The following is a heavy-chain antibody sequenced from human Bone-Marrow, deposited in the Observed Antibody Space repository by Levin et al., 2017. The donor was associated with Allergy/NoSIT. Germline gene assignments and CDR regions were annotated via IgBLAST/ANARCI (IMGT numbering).Heavy chain of an antibody. CDR3: AKDRPESYYDIVTGLKWFAP. Sequence: PGGSLRLSCTASGFTFSNYAMTWVRQAPGKGLEWVASIRGSGGNTYYADSVKGRFTISRDNSKNTLYLQMNRLRAGDTAVYFCAKDRPESYYDIVTGLKWFAPWGQGTLVTVAS. V-gene: IGHV3-23*01. J-gene: IGHJ5*02. CDR1: GFTFSNYA. D-gene: IGHD3-9*01. CDR2: IRGSGGNT.